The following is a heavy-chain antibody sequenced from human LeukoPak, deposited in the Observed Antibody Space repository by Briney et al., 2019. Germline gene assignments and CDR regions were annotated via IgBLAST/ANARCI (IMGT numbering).Heavy chain of an antibody. J-gene: IGHJ5*02. CDR3: ARGGRVVPAATRWFDP. CDR2: INHSGST. V-gene: IGHV4-34*01. Sequence: SETLSLTCAVYGGSFSGYYWSWIRQPPGKGLEWIGEINHSGSTNYNPSLKSRGTISVATSKNQFSLKLSSVTAADTAVYYCARGGRVVPAATRWFDPWGQGTLVTVSS. D-gene: IGHD2-2*01. CDR1: GGSFSGYY.